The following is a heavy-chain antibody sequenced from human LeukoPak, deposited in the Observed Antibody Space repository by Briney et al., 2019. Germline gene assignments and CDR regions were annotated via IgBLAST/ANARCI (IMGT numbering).Heavy chain of an antibody. CDR2: IYYSGST. D-gene: IGHD3-10*01. Sequence: PSETLSLTCTVSGGSISSGDYYWSWIRQPPGKGLEWIGYIYYSGSTYYNPSLKSRVTISVDTSKNQFSLKLSSVTAADTAVYYCASTSGSDAFDIWGQGTMVTVSS. CDR1: GGSISSGDYY. CDR3: ASTSGSDAFDI. J-gene: IGHJ3*02. V-gene: IGHV4-30-4*01.